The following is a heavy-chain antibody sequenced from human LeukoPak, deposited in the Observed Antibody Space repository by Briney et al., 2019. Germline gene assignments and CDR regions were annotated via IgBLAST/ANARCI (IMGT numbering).Heavy chain of an antibody. J-gene: IGHJ6*03. D-gene: IGHD2-2*01. V-gene: IGHV3-21*01. CDR2: ISSSSYI. CDR1: GFTFSSYS. CDR3: AREVVVPAAARHYYYYYYMDV. Sequence: GRSLRLSCAASGFTFSSYSMNWVRQAPGKGLEWVSSISSSSYIYYADSVKGRFTISRDNAKNSLYLQMNSLRAEDTAVYYCAREVVVPAAARHYYYYYYMDVWGKGTTVTVSS.